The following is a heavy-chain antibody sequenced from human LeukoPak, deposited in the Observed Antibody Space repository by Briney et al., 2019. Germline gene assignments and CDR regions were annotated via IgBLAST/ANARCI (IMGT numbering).Heavy chain of an antibody. Sequence: GGSLRLSCAASGLTFSTCAMSWVRQAPGKRLEWVSTIGNSGANTYYADYVKGRFTISRDNSKNTLYLQMNSLRAEDTAVYYCAHRGKCFFDYWGQGTLVTVSS. CDR3: AHRGKCFFDY. CDR2: IGNSGANT. V-gene: IGHV3-23*01. D-gene: IGHD1-14*01. CDR1: GLTFSTCA. J-gene: IGHJ4*02.